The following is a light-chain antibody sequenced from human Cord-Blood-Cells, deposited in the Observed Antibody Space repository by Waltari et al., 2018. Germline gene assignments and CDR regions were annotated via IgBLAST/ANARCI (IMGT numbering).Light chain of an antibody. CDR3: CSYAGSSTYV. CDR2: EGS. J-gene: IGLJ1*01. Sequence: QSALTQPASVSGSPGQSITISCTGTSSDVGSYNLVSGYQQHPGKAPKLMIYEGSKPPSGVSNRFSGSKSGNTASLTISGLQAEDEADYYCCSYAGSSTYVFGTGTKVTVL. V-gene: IGLV2-23*01. CDR1: SSDVGSYNL.